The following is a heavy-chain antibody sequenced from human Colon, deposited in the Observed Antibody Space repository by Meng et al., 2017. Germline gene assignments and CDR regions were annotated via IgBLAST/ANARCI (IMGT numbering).Heavy chain of an antibody. CDR1: GYSVSSNRAL. D-gene: IGHD3-10*01. CDR2: TYYRSEWQN. Sequence: QLSHSGPGLVKPSQTLSLTWAISGYSVSSNRALWYWVRQSPSRGLEWLGQTYYRSEWQNHYGVSVKSRITINADTSRNYFSLHLNSVTPEDTAVYYCTTWYGEYWGQGTLVTVSS. CDR3: TTWYGEY. V-gene: IGHV6-1*01. J-gene: IGHJ4*02.